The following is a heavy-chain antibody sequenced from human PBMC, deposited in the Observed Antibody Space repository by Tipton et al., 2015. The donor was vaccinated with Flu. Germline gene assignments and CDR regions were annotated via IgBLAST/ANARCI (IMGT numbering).Heavy chain of an antibody. CDR1: GGSIGRYY. D-gene: IGHD2-15*01. CDR3: ARRGDCSGGTCPLDHYFDY. Sequence: QLVQSGPEVKPSETLSLICSVSGGSIGRYYWSWIRQPPGKGPESIGYVSDSGYTNYNPSLKSRVSMSTDTSKNQFSLNLRSMTAADTAVYYCARRGDCSGGTCPLDHYFDYWGQGILVTVSS. J-gene: IGHJ4*02. CDR2: VSDSGYT. V-gene: IGHV4-59*13.